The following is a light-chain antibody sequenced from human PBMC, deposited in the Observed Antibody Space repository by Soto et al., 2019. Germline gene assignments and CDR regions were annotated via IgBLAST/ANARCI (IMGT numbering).Light chain of an antibody. V-gene: IGKV1-33*01. CDR2: DAS. J-gene: IGKJ2*01. CDR3: KQYDHPPYT. CDR1: QDIYKY. Sequence: DIQMTQSPSSLSAAVGDRVTFTCQASQDIYKYLDWFQQKPGKAPKLLLYDASNLARGVPSRFSGSGSGTDFRLKVDSLQAEDTATYYCKQYDHPPYTFGQGTKLEIK.